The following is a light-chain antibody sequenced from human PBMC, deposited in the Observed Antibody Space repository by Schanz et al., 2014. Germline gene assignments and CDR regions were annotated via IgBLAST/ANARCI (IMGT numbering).Light chain of an antibody. CDR2: GVS. CDR3: SAYVQGRNFVA. J-gene: IGLJ2*01. CDR1: GNDIGMYNL. V-gene: IGLV2-23*02. Sequence: QSALTQPASVSGSPGQSITISCSGTGNDIGMYNLVSWYQQHPGKAPKLIIHGVSDRPSGISNRFSGSKSANTASLTISGLQAEDEADYYCSAYVQGRNFVAFGGGTKLTVL.